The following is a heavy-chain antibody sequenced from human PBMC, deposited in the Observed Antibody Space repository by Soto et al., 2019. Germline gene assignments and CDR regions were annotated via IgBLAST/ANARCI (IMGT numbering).Heavy chain of an antibody. V-gene: IGHV4-4*02. D-gene: IGHD1-26*01. CDR2: IHHRGGP. CDR3: ARRYGSAIDF. J-gene: IGHJ4*02. CDR1: GISITSTNW. Sequence: SETLSLTCAVSGISITSTNWWSWVRQPPGKGLEWIGDIHHRGGPNYNPSLQSRLTTLVDESKNEFSLKMSSATAADTPVHECARRYGSAIDFWGQGTLVTVSP.